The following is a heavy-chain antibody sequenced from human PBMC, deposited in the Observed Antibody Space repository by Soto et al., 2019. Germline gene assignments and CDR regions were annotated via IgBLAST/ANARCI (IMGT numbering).Heavy chain of an antibody. CDR1: GGSISSYY. D-gene: IGHD3-9*01. Sequence: SETLSLTCTVSGGSISSYYWSWIRQPPGKGLEWIGYIYYSGSTNYNPSLKSRVTISVDTSKNQFSLKLSSVTAADTAVYYCARRYYDILTGPYYYYYMDVWGKGTTVTVSS. V-gene: IGHV4-59*08. CDR3: ARRYYDILTGPYYYYYMDV. J-gene: IGHJ6*03. CDR2: IYYSGST.